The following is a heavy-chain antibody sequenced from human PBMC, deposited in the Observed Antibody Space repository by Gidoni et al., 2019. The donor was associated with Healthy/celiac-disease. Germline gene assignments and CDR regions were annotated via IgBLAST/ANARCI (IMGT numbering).Heavy chain of an antibody. V-gene: IGHV4-31*03. D-gene: IGHD5-12*01. CDR3: AREGPWDIRGVWYFDL. CDR2: IYYSGST. CDR1: GGSISSGGYY. J-gene: IGHJ2*01. Sequence: QVQLQESGPGLVKPSQTLSLTCTVSGGSISSGGYYWSWIRQHPGKGLEWIGYIYYSGSTYYNPSLKSRVTISVDTSKNQFSLKLSSVTAADTAVYYCAREGPWDIRGVWYFDLWGRGTLVTVSS.